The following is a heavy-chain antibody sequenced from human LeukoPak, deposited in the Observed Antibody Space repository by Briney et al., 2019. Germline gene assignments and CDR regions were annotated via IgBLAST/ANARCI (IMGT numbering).Heavy chain of an antibody. CDR3: AKDLRSFPEQEGGDY. CDR1: GYTFTGYY. Sequence: GASVKVSCKASGYTFTGYYMHWVRQAPGQGLEWMGWINPNSGGTNYEQKFPGKVTMTRDTSISTAYMELSRLIAEDTAVYYCAKDLRSFPEQEGGDYWGQGTLVTVSS. CDR2: INPNSGGT. J-gene: IGHJ4*02. V-gene: IGHV1-2*02. D-gene: IGHD2/OR15-2a*01.